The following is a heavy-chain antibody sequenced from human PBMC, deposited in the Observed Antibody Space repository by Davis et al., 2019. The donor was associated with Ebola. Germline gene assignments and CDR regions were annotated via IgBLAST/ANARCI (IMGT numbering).Heavy chain of an antibody. D-gene: IGHD6-13*01. CDR3: ARGDLGGKQLVY. CDR1: GGSFSGYY. Sequence: MPSETLSLTCAVYGGSFSGYYWTWIRQPPGKGLEWIGEINHSGSTNYNPSLKSRLIISIDTSKNQFSLQLNSVTDADTAVYYCARGDLGGKQLVYWGQGTLVTVS. V-gene: IGHV4-34*01. CDR2: INHSGST. J-gene: IGHJ4*02.